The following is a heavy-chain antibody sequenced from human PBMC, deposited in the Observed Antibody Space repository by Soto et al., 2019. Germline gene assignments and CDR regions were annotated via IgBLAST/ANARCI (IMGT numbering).Heavy chain of an antibody. Sequence: QVQLVQSGAEVKKPGASVKVSCKASGYTFTSYGISWVRQAPGQGLEWMGWISAYNGNTNYAQKXXGRVTMTTEPXXSXAXXELRSLRSDDTAVYYCARDPIVVVTASPDDNWFDPWGQGTLVTVSS. D-gene: IGHD2-21*02. V-gene: IGHV1-18*01. J-gene: IGHJ5*02. CDR1: GYTFTSYG. CDR3: ARDPIVVVTASPDDNWFDP. CDR2: ISAYNGNT.